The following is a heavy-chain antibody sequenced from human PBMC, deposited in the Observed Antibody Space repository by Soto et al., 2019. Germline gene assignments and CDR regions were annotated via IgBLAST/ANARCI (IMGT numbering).Heavy chain of an antibody. CDR1: GYTFTSYY. D-gene: IGHD2-21*01. Sequence: ASVKVSCKASGYTFTSYYMHWVRQAPGQGLEWMGIINPSGGSTSYAQKFQGRVTITADESTSTAYMELSSLRSEDTAVYYCARGSGIPDAFDIWGKGTTVTVSS. V-gene: IGHV1-46*01. CDR2: INPSGGST. J-gene: IGHJ3*02. CDR3: ARGSGIPDAFDI.